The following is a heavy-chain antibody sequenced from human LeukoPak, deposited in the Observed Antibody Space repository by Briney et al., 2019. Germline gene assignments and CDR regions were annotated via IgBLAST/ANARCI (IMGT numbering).Heavy chain of an antibody. CDR1: GGSISSGSNY. CDR3: ARDSGYSYGPFDH. D-gene: IGHD5-18*01. J-gene: IGHJ4*02. V-gene: IGHV4-31*03. Sequence: SETLSLTCTVSGGSISSGSNYWSWIRQHPGKGLEWIGYIYYSGSTYYNPSLKSRVTISVDTSKNQFSLKLSSVTAADTAVYYCARDSGYSYGPFDHWGQGTLVTVSS. CDR2: IYYSGST.